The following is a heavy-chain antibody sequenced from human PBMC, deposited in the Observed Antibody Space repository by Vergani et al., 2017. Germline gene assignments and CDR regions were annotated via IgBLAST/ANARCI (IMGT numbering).Heavy chain of an antibody. CDR1: GYSFTSYW. CDR3: AREVVVIANGNWFDP. Sequence: EVQLVQSGAEVKKPGESLKISCKGSGYSFTSYWIGWVRQMPGKGLEWMGIIYPGDSDTRYSPSFQGQVTSSADKSISTAYLQWSSLKASDTAMYYCAREVVVIANGNWFDPWGQGTLVTVSS. CDR2: IYPGDSDT. D-gene: IGHD2-21*01. V-gene: IGHV5-51*01. J-gene: IGHJ5*02.